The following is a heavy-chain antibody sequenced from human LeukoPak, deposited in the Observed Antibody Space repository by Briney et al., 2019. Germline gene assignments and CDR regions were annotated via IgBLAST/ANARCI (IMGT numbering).Heavy chain of an antibody. CDR2: ISYDGSNK. V-gene: IGHV3-30-3*01. CDR3: ARRPYYYGMDV. J-gene: IGHJ6*02. CDR1: GFTFSSYA. Sequence: GGSLRLSCAASGFTFSSYAMHWVRQAPGKGLEWVAVISYDGSNKYYADSVKGRFTTSRDNSKNTLYLQMDSLRAEDTAVYYCARRPYYYGMDVWGQGTTVTVSS.